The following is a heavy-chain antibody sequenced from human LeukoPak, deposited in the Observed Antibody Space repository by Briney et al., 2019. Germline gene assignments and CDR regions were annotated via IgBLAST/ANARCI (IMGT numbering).Heavy chain of an antibody. Sequence: ASETLSLTCTVSGGSLSRSSYYWGWIRQPPGKGLEWIGSIYYSGRTYYNPSLKSRVTISVDTPKNQFSLRLSSVTAADTAVYYCARHGDVVVAAAKIDYWGQGTLVTVSS. V-gene: IGHV4-39*01. CDR1: GGSLSRSSYY. CDR3: ARHGDVVVAAAKIDY. J-gene: IGHJ4*02. D-gene: IGHD2-15*01. CDR2: IYYSGRT.